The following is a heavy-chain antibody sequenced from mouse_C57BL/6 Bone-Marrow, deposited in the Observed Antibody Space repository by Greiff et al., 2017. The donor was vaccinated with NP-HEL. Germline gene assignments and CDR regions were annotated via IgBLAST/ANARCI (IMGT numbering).Heavy chain of an antibody. J-gene: IGHJ2*01. CDR3: ARGRLGRKDY. V-gene: IGHV3-6*01. D-gene: IGHD4-1*01. CDR2: ISYDGSN. Sequence: EVKLMESGPGLVKPSQSLSLTCSVTGYSITSGYYWNWIRQFPGNKLEWMGYISYDGSNNYNPSLKNRISITRDTSKNQFFLKLNSVTTEDTATYYCARGRLGRKDYWGQGTTLTVSS. CDR1: GYSITSGYY.